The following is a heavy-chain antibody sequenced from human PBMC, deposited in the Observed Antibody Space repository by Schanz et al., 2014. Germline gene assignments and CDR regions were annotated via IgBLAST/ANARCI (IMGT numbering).Heavy chain of an antibody. CDR3: ARDPNTSAWLPYFDT. J-gene: IGHJ4*02. CDR1: GFTFTTYA. V-gene: IGHV3-30*04. CDR2: MWNDGIKT. Sequence: QVQLVESGGGLVKPGGSLRLSCAASGFTFTTYAMTWVRQAPGKGLEWVAVMWNDGIKTHYADSGKGRFTISRDNSKNTVYLQMNSLRTDDTAMYYCARDPNTSAWLPYFDTWGQGTLVTVSS. D-gene: IGHD6-19*01.